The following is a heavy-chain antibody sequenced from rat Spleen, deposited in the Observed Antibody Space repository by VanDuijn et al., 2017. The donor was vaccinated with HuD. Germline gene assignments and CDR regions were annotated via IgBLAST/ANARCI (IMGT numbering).Heavy chain of an antibody. CDR3: TRQYPRGGYFDY. V-gene: IGHV5-46*01. CDR1: GFTFSSFP. CDR2: ISTSGVST. J-gene: IGHJ2*01. Sequence: EVQLVESGGGLVQPGRSMKLSCAASGFTFSSFPMAWVRQAPTKGLEWVATISTSGVSTYYRDSVKGRFTISKDNAKSTLYLQMNSLRYNDTATYYCTRQYPRGGYFDYWGQGVMVTVSS. D-gene: IGHD4-3*01.